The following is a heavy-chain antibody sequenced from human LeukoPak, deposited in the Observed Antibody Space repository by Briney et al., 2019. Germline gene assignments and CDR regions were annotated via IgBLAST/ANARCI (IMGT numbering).Heavy chain of an antibody. J-gene: IGHJ3*02. CDR2: IYYSGST. D-gene: IGHD5-18*01. CDR3: ARGGRGYTYAPDAFDI. CDR1: GGSISSYY. Sequence: PSETLSLTCTVSGGSISSYYWNWIRQPPGKGLEWIGYIYYSGSTNYNPSLKSRVTISVDTSKNQFSLKLSSVTAADTAVYYCARGGRGYTYAPDAFDICGQGTMVTVSS. V-gene: IGHV4-59*01.